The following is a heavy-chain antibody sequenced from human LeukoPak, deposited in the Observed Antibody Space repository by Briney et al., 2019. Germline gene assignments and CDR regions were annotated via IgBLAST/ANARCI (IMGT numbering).Heavy chain of an antibody. Sequence: PGGSLRLSCAASGFTFSSYGMHWVRQAPGKGLEWVAVISYDGSNKHYADSVKGRFTISRDNSKNTLYLQMNSLRAEDTAVYYCAKDRGSGFYYYMDVWGKGTTVTVSS. CDR3: AKDRGSGFYYYMDV. V-gene: IGHV3-30*18. CDR2: ISYDGSNK. J-gene: IGHJ6*03. CDR1: GFTFSSYG. D-gene: IGHD6-19*01.